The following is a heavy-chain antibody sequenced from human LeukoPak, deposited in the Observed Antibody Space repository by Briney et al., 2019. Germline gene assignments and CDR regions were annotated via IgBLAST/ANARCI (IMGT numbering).Heavy chain of an antibody. J-gene: IGHJ2*01. CDR2: IYYSGST. CDR3: ARDWELDGYFDL. Sequence: SETLSLTCAVYGGSFSGYYWSWIRQPPGKGLEWIGYIYYSGSTNYNPSLKSRVTISVDTSKNQFSLKLSSVTAADTAVYYCARDWELDGYFDLWGRGTLVTVSS. D-gene: IGHD1-26*01. CDR1: GGSFSGYY. V-gene: IGHV4-59*01.